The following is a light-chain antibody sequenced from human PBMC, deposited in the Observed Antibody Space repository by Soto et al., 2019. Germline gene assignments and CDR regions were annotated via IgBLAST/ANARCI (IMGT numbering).Light chain of an antibody. Sequence: EIVLTQSPGTLSLSPGERATLSCRASQSINNRYLAWYQQKPGQAPRLLIYAASSRATGIPDRFSGSGSGTDFTLTISRLEPEDFAVYCQQFGSSPGFTFGPGTKVDIK. CDR2: AAS. V-gene: IGKV3-20*01. CDR3: QQFGSSPGFT. J-gene: IGKJ3*01. CDR1: QSINNRY.